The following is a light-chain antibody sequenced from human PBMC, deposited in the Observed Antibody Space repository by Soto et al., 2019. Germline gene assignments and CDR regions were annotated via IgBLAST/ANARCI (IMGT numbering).Light chain of an antibody. CDR2: DAS. CDR3: HQRSNWPLT. V-gene: IGKV3-11*01. Sequence: EIVLTQSPATLSWSPGERATLSCRASQSVNNYLAWYQQKPGQAPTLLIYDASSRATDIPARFSGSGSGTDFTLTISSLEPEDFATYYCHQRSNWPLTFGGGTKVEIK. CDR1: QSVNNY. J-gene: IGKJ4*01.